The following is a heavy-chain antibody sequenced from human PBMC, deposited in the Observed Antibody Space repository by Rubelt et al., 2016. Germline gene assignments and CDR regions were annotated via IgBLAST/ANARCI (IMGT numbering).Heavy chain of an antibody. D-gene: IGHD3-22*01. J-gene: IGHJ4*02. CDR1: GFTFSSYW. V-gene: IGHV4-34*01. CDR3: ARGKEGLGVTMMDY. Sequence: VQLVESGGGLVQPGGSLRLSCAASGFTFSSYWMSWVRQAPGKGLEWIGEINHSGSTNYNPSLKSRVTISVDTSKNQFSLKLSSVTAADTAVYYCARGKEGLGVTMMDYWGQGTLVTVSS. CDR2: INHSGST.